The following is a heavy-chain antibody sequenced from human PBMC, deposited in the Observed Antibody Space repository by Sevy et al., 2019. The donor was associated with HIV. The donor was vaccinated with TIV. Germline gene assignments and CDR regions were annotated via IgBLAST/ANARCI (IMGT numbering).Heavy chain of an antibody. V-gene: IGHV6-1*01. CDR1: GDSVSSNSAA. CDR2: TYYRSKWYN. D-gene: IGHD1-26*01. Sequence: SQTLSLTCPISGDSVSSNSAARNWIRQSPSRGLEWLGRTYYRSKWYNDYAVSVKSRISINPDTSKNQFSLQLNSVTPEDTAVYFCATGIPEWELGGHWFDPWGQGTLVTVSS. J-gene: IGHJ5*02. CDR3: ATGIPEWELGGHWFDP.